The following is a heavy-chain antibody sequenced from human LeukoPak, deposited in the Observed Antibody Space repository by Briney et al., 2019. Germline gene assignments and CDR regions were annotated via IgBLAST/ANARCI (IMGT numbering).Heavy chain of an antibody. Sequence: PGGSLRLSCAASGFTFSSYAMQWVRQAPGKGLEWVAVISYDGSNKYYADSVKGRLTISRDNSKNTLYLQMNSLRAEDTAVYYCARSTSGLYSWFDPWGQGTLVTVSS. V-gene: IGHV3-30*04. CDR1: GFTFSSYA. J-gene: IGHJ5*02. CDR2: ISYDGSNK. CDR3: ARSTSGLYSWFDP. D-gene: IGHD5-12*01.